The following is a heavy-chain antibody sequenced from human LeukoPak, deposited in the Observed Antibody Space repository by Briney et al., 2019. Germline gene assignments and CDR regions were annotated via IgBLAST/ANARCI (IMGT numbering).Heavy chain of an antibody. J-gene: IGHJ4*02. CDR2: ISGSGGST. D-gene: IGHD1-7*01. CDR3: ARDGATPQNWNYDYFDY. V-gene: IGHV3-23*01. Sequence: GGSLRLSCAASGFTFSSYAMSWVRQAPGKGLEWVSAISGSGGSTYYADSVKGRFTISRDNSKNTLYLQMNSLRAEDTAVYYCARDGATPQNWNYDYFDYWGQGTLVTVSS. CDR1: GFTFSSYA.